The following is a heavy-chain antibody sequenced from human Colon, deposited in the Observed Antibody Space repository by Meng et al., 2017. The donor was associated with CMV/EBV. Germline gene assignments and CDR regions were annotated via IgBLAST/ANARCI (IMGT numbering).Heavy chain of an antibody. CDR3: ARDLLYDSSGYYYYGMDV. CDR1: GFTVSSWY. J-gene: IGHJ6*02. Sequence: GESLKISCAASGFTVSSWYMSWVRQAPGKGLEWVSVIYTDGRAYYADSVKGRFTISRDNAKNSLYLQMNSLRAEDTAVYYCARDLLYDSSGYYYYGMDVWGQGTTVTVSS. D-gene: IGHD3-22*01. V-gene: IGHV3-66*01. CDR2: IYTDGRA.